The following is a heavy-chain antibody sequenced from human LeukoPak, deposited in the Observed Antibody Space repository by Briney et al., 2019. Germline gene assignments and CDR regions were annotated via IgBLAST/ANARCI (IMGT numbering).Heavy chain of an antibody. Sequence: ASVKVSCKASGYTFINYAMHWVRQAPGQRLEWMGWINGGSGNTKYSQEFQGRVTITRDTSASIAYMELNSLRSEDMAVYYCAREGAYIGGSYPFEYWGQGTLVTVSS. D-gene: IGHD1-26*01. CDR2: INGGSGNT. V-gene: IGHV1-3*03. J-gene: IGHJ4*02. CDR3: AREGAYIGGSYPFEY. CDR1: GYTFINYA.